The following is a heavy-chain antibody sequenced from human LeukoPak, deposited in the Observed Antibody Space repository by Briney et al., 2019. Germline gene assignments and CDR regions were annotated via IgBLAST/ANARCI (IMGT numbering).Heavy chain of an antibody. Sequence: ASVKVSCKVSGYTLTELSMHWVRQAPGKGREWMGGFDPEDGETIYAQKFQGRVTMTEDTSTDTAYMELSSLRSEDTAVYYCATIPRPFTHYYDSTPWKYWGQGTLVTVSS. CDR2: FDPEDGET. J-gene: IGHJ4*02. D-gene: IGHD3-22*01. V-gene: IGHV1-24*01. CDR1: GYTLTELS. CDR3: ATIPRPFTHYYDSTPWKY.